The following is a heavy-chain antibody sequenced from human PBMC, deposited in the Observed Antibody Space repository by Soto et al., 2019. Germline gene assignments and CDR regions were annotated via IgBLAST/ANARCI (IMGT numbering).Heavy chain of an antibody. CDR2: ISSSSSTI. CDR3: ARVSYYGSGSYFNIHYGMDV. V-gene: IGHV3-48*01. Sequence: GGSLRLSCAASGFTFSTYSMNWVRQAPGKGLEWVSYISSSSSTIYSAGSVKGRFTISRDNAKNSLYLQMNSLRAEDTAVYYCARVSYYGSGSYFNIHYGMDVWGQGTTVTVSS. J-gene: IGHJ6*02. D-gene: IGHD3-10*01. CDR1: GFTFSTYS.